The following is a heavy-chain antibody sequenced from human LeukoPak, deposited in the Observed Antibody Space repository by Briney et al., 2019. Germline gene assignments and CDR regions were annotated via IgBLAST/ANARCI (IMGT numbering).Heavy chain of an antibody. Sequence: PGGSLRLSCAASGFTFSSYWMSWVRQAPGKGLEWVANIKQDGSEKYYVDSVEGRFTISRDNAKNSLYLQMNSLRAEDTAVYYCARDIYYGSGSYDYWGQGTLVTVSS. CDR2: IKQDGSEK. V-gene: IGHV3-7*01. CDR1: GFTFSSYW. D-gene: IGHD3-10*01. J-gene: IGHJ4*02. CDR3: ARDIYYGSGSYDY.